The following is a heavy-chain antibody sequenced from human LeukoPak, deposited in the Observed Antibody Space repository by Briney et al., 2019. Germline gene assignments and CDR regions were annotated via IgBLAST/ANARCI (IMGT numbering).Heavy chain of an antibody. Sequence: ASVKVSCKASGGTFSSYAISWVRQAPGQGLEWMGGIIPIFGTANYAQKFQGRVTITADESMSTAYMELSSLRSEDTAVYYCARSLTGGYSYGYYFDYWGQGTLVTVSS. V-gene: IGHV1-69*13. J-gene: IGHJ4*02. CDR2: IIPIFGTA. CDR3: ARSLTGGYSYGYYFDY. CDR1: GGTFSSYA. D-gene: IGHD5-18*01.